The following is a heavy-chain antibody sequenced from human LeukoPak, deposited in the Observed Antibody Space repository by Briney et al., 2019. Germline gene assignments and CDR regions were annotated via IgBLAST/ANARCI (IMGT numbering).Heavy chain of an antibody. D-gene: IGHD3-3*01. CDR2: IYYSGST. V-gene: IGHV4-59*08. J-gene: IGHJ5*02. CDR3: ARHAIPLYYDFWSGTAKNWFDP. Sequence: PSETLSLTCTVSGGSISSYYWSWIRQPPGNGLEWIGYIYYSGSTNYNPSLKSRVTISVDTSKNQFSLKLSSVTAADTAVYYCARHAIPLYYDFWSGTAKNWFDPWGQGTLVTVSS. CDR1: GGSISSYY.